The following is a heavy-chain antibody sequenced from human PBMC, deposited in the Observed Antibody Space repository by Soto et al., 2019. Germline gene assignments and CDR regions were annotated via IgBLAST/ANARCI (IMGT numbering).Heavy chain of an antibody. V-gene: IGHV4-31*03. CDR2: IYYSGNT. D-gene: IGHD3-9*01. J-gene: IGHJ5*02. Sequence: SETLSLTCTVSGDSISSGIYYWTWIRQHPGKGLEWIGYIYYSGNTYYNPSLKSRVTISVDTSKNQFSLKLSSVTAADTAVYYCARMMGTYDISTGQNWLDPWGQRTLVTVSS. CDR3: ARMMGTYDISTGQNWLDP. CDR1: GDSISSGIYY.